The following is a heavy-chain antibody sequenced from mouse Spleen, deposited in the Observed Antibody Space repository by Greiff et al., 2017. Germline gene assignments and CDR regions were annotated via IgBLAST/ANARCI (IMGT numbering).Heavy chain of an antibody. CDR3: ASPGTWYFDV. Sequence: VQLQQSGPGLVKPSQSLSLTCSVTGYSITSGYYWNWIRQFPGNKLEWMGYISYDGSNNYNPSLKNRISITRDTSKNQFFLKLNSVTTEDTATYYCASPGTWYFDVWGAGTTVTVSS. V-gene: IGHV3-6*01. CDR2: ISYDGSN. CDR1: GYSITSGYY. D-gene: IGHD4-1*01. J-gene: IGHJ1*01.